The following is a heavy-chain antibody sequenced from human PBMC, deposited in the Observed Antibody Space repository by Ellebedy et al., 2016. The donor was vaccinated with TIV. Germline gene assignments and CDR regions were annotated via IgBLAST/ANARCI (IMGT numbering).Heavy chain of an antibody. CDR1: GYTFSSYG. V-gene: IGHV1-46*04. J-gene: IGHJ4*02. CDR3: ARGGYSFGSGDFDY. Sequence: ASVKVSCKASGYTFSSYGISWVRQAPGQGLEWMGIINPSGGSTSYAQKLQGRVNMTRNTSISTAYMELSSLRSEDTAVYYCARGGYSFGSGDFDYWGQGTLVTVSS. D-gene: IGHD5-18*01. CDR2: INPSGGST.